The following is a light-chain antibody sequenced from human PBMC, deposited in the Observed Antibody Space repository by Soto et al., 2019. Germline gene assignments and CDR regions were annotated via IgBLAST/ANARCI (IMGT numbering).Light chain of an antibody. CDR3: YQHGGSTMYC. Sequence: DIVLTHSPGTLSFSPWERDTLSCRASQNVDSTYLDWYHQKPDQAPRLVIYGSTRRAPGVRDRFSDSGAGTSFTLTISRLDPEDFAVYFCYQHGGSTMYCFGPGTKVDIK. V-gene: IGKV3-20*01. J-gene: IGKJ2*03. CDR2: GST. CDR1: QNVDSTY.